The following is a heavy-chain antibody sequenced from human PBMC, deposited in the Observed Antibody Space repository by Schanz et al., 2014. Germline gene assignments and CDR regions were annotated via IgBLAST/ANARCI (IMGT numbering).Heavy chain of an antibody. CDR3: ARCEDY. Sequence: EVQLVESGGRLVQPCRSLRLSCAASGFTFDDYAMHWVRQAPGKGLEWDSGISWESVKIDYGDSVKGRFTISRDNAKDSLYLQMNSLRAEDTAVYYCARCEDYWGQGTLVTVSS. V-gene: IGHV3-9*01. CDR1: GFTFDDYA. CDR2: ISWESVKI. J-gene: IGHJ4*02.